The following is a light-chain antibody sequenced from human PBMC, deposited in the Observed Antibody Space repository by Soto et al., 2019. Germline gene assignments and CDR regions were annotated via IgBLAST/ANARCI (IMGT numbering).Light chain of an antibody. CDR3: QQTYTPPRT. CDR2: DAS. V-gene: IGKV1-39*01. Sequence: DILMTQSPSSLSASVGDRVTITCRASQRISSYVNWYQQKPGRAPSLLIWDASTLQCGVPSRFSGSGSGTDFTLTISSLQPEDFATSYCQQTYTPPRTFGQGTKVEIK. CDR1: QRISSY. J-gene: IGKJ1*01.